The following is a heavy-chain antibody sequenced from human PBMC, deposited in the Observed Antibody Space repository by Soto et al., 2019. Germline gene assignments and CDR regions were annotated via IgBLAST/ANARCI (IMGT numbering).Heavy chain of an antibody. D-gene: IGHD6-19*01. CDR3: ARDSGC. J-gene: IGHJ4*02. Sequence: GGSLGLSCDLYVFNFSGYGMYWARQAPGKGLEWVAVIYHDGSKKYYRDCVKGRFTISRENAKNTLYLQLSRLRAEDTGVYSCARDSGCWGQGSLVTVSS. V-gene: IGHV3-33*07. CDR2: IYHDGSKK. CDR1: VFNFSGYG.